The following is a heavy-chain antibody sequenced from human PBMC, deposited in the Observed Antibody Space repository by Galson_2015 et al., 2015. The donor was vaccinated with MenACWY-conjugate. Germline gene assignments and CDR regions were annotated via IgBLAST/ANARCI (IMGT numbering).Heavy chain of an antibody. V-gene: IGHV1-18*01. CDR3: ARDLYFTGDHDILTGPAY. J-gene: IGHJ4*02. D-gene: IGHD3-9*01. CDR1: GYIFSNYG. Sequence: SCKASGYIFSNYGISWVRQAPGQGLEWMGWISAHNGDTDYGQNLQGRVTITTDTSTSATYMELRSLRSDDTAVYYCARDLYFTGDHDILTGPAYWGQGTLVT. CDR2: ISAHNGDT.